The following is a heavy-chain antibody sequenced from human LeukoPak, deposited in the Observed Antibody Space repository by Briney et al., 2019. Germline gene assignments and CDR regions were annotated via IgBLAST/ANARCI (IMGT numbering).Heavy chain of an antibody. V-gene: IGHV3-23*01. CDR1: GFTFSTFA. CDR2: ITGAGDTT. D-gene: IGHD3-3*01. Sequence: GGSLRLSCTASGFTFSTFAMSWVRQDPGRGLEWVSSITGAGDTTYYPESVKGRFIISRDNSKNTLYLQMNSLRVEDTALYFCVRDRNYYEALQRSYWGQGTLVTVSS. J-gene: IGHJ4*02. CDR3: VRDRNYYEALQRSY.